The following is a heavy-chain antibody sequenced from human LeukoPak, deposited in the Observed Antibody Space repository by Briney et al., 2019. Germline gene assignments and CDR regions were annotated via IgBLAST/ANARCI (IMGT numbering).Heavy chain of an antibody. CDR3: ARAAAETGAFRDNWFDP. V-gene: IGHV3-30-3*01. CDR2: IAYDGNSK. CDR1: GFTFSSYW. Sequence: PGGSLRLSCAASGFTFSSYWMHWVRQAPGKGLEWVAVIAYDGNSKIYADSVKGRFTISRDNSKNTVYLQMNSLRAEDTALYYCARAAAETGAFRDNWFDPWGQGTLVTVSS. J-gene: IGHJ5*02. D-gene: IGHD6-19*01.